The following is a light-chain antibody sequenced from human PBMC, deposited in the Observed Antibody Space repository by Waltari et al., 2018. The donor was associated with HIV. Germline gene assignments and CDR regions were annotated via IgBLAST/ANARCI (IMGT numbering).Light chain of an antibody. J-gene: IGKJ1*01. CDR2: RVS. CDR1: ESLVHSDGNTY. CDR3: MQATHWPPGWT. V-gene: IGKV2-30*02. Sequence: DVVMTQSPLSLSVSLRQPASISCRSSESLVHSDGNTYLNWFLQRPGQSPRRLIYRVSNRDAGVPDRFSGSGSGSDFTLKITRIEAEDVGVYYCMQATHWPPGWTFGQGTKVEIK.